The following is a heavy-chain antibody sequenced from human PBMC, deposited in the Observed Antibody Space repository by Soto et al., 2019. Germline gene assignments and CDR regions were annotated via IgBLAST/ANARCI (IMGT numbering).Heavy chain of an antibody. V-gene: IGHV3-11*01. D-gene: IGHD4-4*01. CDR1: GFTFSDYY. CDR3: ARGRSTVVTGLGY. Sequence: QVQLVESGGGMVKPGGSLRLSCAASGFTFSDYYMSWVRQAPGKGLEWVSYISYSSSTIYYADSVKGRFTISRDNAKNPLYLQMDSLRAEDTAVYYCARGRSTVVTGLGYWGQGTLVTVSS. J-gene: IGHJ4*02. CDR2: ISYSSSTI.